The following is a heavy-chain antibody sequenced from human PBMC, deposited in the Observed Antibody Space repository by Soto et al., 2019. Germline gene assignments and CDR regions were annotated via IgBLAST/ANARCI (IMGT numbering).Heavy chain of an antibody. V-gene: IGHV5-51*03. CDR3: ARKRGYCSIDRRYAGDMGDDLDI. Sequence: EVQLVQSGAEVKKPGGSLKISCKGSGYNFNSYWIAWVRQMPGKGLEWMGIIYPGDSDTKYSPSFQGHVTISVDKSIRTVYLQWSSLRASDTAMYYCARKRGYCSIDRRYAGDMGDDLDIWGQGTMVTVSS. CDR1: GYNFNSYW. J-gene: IGHJ3*02. D-gene: IGHD2-2*01. CDR2: IYPGDSDT.